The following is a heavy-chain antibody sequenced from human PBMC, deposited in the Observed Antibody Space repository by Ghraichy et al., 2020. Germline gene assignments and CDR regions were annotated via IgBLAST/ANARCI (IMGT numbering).Heavy chain of an antibody. Sequence: SETLSLTCAVYGGSFSGYYWSWIRQPPGKGLEWIGEINHSGSTNYNPSLKSRVTISVDTSKNQFSLKLSSVTAADTAVYYCARRLRWSKYYFDYWGQGTLVTVSS. J-gene: IGHJ4*02. CDR3: ARRLRWSKYYFDY. CDR1: GGSFSGYY. CDR2: INHSGST. V-gene: IGHV4-34*01. D-gene: IGHD4-23*01.